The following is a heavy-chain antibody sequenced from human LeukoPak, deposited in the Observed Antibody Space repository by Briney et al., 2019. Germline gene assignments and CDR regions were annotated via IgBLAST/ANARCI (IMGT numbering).Heavy chain of an antibody. V-gene: IGHV3-21*01. Sequence: GGSLRPSCAASGFTFSSYSMNWVRQAPGKGLEWVSSISSSSSYIYYADSVKGRFTISRDNAKNSLYLQMNSLRAEDTAVYYCARVEDCSGGSCYSGHWGQGTLVTVSS. CDR1: GFTFSSYS. D-gene: IGHD2-15*01. J-gene: IGHJ4*02. CDR2: ISSSSSYI. CDR3: ARVEDCSGGSCYSGH.